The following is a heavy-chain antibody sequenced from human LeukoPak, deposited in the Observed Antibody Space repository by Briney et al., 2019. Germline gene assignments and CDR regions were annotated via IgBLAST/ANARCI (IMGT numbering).Heavy chain of an antibody. CDR1: GITVSSNY. CDR3: ARTYYYDSSGYSYYFDY. D-gene: IGHD3-22*01. V-gene: IGHV3-53*01. Sequence: PGGSLRLSCAASGITVSSNYMSWVRQAPGKGLEWVSVIYSGGSTYYADSVKGRFTISRDNSKNTLYLQMNSLRAEDTAVYYCARTYYYDSSGYSYYFDYWGQGTLVTVSS. J-gene: IGHJ4*02. CDR2: IYSGGST.